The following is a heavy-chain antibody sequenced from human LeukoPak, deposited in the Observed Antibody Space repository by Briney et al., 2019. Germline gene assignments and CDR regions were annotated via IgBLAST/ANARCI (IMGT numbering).Heavy chain of an antibody. CDR3: ARVRGWSSQFDAFDI. J-gene: IGHJ3*02. D-gene: IGHD3-3*01. CDR1: GFTFSSYA. Sequence: PGGSLRLSCAASGFTFSSYAMSWVRQAPGKGLEWVSAISGSGGSTYYADSVKGRFTISRDNSKNTLYLQMNSLRAEDTAVYYCARVRGWSSQFDAFDIWGQGTMVTVSS. CDR2: ISGSGGST. V-gene: IGHV3-23*01.